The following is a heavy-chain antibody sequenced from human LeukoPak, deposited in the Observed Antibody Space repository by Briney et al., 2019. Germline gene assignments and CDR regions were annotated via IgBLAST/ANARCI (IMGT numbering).Heavy chain of an antibody. CDR2: IIPIFGTA. Sequence: ASVKVSCKASGGTFSSYAISWVRQAPGQGLEWMGGIIPIFGTANYAQKFQGRVTITADESTSTAYMELSSLRSEGTAVYYCARAPSRYCSSTSCYNYYYYYGMDVWGKGTTVTVSS. CDR3: ARAPSRYCSSTSCYNYYYYYGMDV. J-gene: IGHJ6*04. CDR1: GGTFSSYA. D-gene: IGHD2-2*02. V-gene: IGHV1-69*13.